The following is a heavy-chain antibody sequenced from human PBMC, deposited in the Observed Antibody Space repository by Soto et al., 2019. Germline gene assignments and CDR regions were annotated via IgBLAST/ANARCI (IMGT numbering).Heavy chain of an antibody. D-gene: IGHD2-21*02. CDR3: ARWTYCGGDCYWLDF. Sequence: SETLSLTCTVSGGSISSHYWSWIRQPPGKRLEWIGYVHNSGSTNYNPSLKSRVTTAVDTSKNQFSLNLNSVTAADTAIYYCARWTYCGGDCYWLDFWGQGTLVTVSS. CDR2: VHNSGST. CDR1: GGSISSHY. V-gene: IGHV4-59*11. J-gene: IGHJ4*02.